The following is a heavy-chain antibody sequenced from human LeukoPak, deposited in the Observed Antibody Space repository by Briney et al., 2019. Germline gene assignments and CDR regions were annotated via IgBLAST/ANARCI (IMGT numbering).Heavy chain of an antibody. D-gene: IGHD3/OR15-3a*01. CDR1: GYTFTGYY. CDR3: TRGGIIILGVATVVDY. Sequence: ASVKVSCKASGYTFTGYYMHWVRQATGQGHEWMGWMNPGSGNTGYAQKFQGRVTMTRNTSISTVYMEVSGLRSEDTAVYYCTRGGIIILGVATVVDYWGQGTLVTVSS. CDR2: MNPGSGNT. J-gene: IGHJ4*02. V-gene: IGHV1-8*02.